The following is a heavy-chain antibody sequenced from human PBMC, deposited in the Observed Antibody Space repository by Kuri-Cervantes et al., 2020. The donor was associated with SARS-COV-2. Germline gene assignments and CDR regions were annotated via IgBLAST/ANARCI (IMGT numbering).Heavy chain of an antibody. CDR2: IRSKANSYAT. CDR3: TSNDPRRAYYYYGMDV. CDR1: GFTFRGCA. Sequence: GGSLRLSCAASGFTFRGCAMHWVRQASGKGLEWVGRIRSKANSYATAYAASVKGKFTISRDDSKTTAYLQMNSLNTEDTAVYYCTSNDPRRAYYYYGMDVWGQGTTVTVSS. V-gene: IGHV3-73*01. D-gene: IGHD1-1*01. J-gene: IGHJ6*02.